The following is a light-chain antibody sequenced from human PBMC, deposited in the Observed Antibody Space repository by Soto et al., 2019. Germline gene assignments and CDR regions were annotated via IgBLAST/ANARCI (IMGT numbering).Light chain of an antibody. J-gene: IGLJ1*01. CDR2: DVS. CDR3: ISYTSSSTLVV. V-gene: IGLV2-14*01. Sequence: SALTRPGYVSGSPGQSIPITRTRTSSDVGGYNYVSWYQQHPGKAPKLMIYDVSNRPSGVSNRFSGSKSGNTASLTISGLQAEDEANYYCISYTSSSTLVVFGPGTKVHVL. CDR1: SSDVGGYNY.